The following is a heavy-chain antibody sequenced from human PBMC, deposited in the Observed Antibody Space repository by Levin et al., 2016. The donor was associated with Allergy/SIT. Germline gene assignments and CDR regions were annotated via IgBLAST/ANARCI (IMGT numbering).Heavy chain of an antibody. CDR1: GFTFSSYA. D-gene: IGHD3-10*01. CDR3: AAYYYGSF. J-gene: IGHJ4*02. Sequence: GESLKISCAASGFTFSSYAMNWVRQAPGKGLEWVSTIHYYGENYADSVKGRFTISRDNSKNTLYLQMNSLRGEDTAVYYCAAYYYGSFWGQGTLVTVSS. CDR2: IHYYGE. V-gene: IGHV3-23*01.